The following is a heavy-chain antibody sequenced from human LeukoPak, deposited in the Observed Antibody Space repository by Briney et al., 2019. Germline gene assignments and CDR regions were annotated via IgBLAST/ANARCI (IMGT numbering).Heavy chain of an antibody. CDR1: GYSFTTYW. V-gene: IGHV5-51*01. D-gene: IGHD6-13*01. J-gene: IGHJ5*02. CDR3: ARASGGSSWSYLDP. Sequence: GESLKISCKGAGYSFTTYWIGWVRQMPGKGLEWMGIIYPGDSDTRYSPSFQGQVTISVDKSISTAYLQWSSLTASDTAIYFCARASGGSSWSYLDPWGQGTLVTVSS. CDR2: IYPGDSDT.